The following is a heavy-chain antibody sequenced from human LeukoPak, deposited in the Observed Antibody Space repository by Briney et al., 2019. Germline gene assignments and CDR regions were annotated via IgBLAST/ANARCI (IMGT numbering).Heavy chain of an antibody. V-gene: IGHV1-8*03. J-gene: IGHJ3*02. Sequence: ASVKVSCKASGYTFTSYDINWVRQATGQGLEWMGWMNPNSGNTGYAQKFQGRVTITRNTSISTAYMELSSLRSEDTAVYYCARGREMHYYDSSGYSDAFDIWGQGTMVTVSS. CDR1: GYTFTSYD. D-gene: IGHD3-22*01. CDR3: ARGREMHYYDSSGYSDAFDI. CDR2: MNPNSGNT.